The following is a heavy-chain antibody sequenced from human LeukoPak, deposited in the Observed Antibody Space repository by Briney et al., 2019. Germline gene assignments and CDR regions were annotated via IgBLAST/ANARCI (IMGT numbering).Heavy chain of an antibody. V-gene: IGHV3-30*02. CDR2: IRYDGSNK. CDR1: GFTFSSYG. J-gene: IGHJ4*02. CDR3: AKKAYYDSSGYNDY. D-gene: IGHD3-22*01. Sequence: GGSLRLSCAASGFTFSSYGMHWVRQAPGKGLEWVAFIRYDGSNKYYADSVKGRFTISRDNSKNTLYLQMNSLRAEDTAVYYCAKKAYYDSSGYNDYWGQGTLVTVSS.